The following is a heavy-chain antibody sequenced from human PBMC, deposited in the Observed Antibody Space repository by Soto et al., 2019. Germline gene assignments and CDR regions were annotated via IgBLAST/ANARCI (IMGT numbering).Heavy chain of an antibody. CDR2: IIPVFGTA. CDR3: ASAKAVVVAPLDI. CDR1: GGVFRNYA. Sequence: QVQLVQSGAEVKKPGSSVKVSCKASGGVFRNYAINWVRQAPGQGLEWMGGIIPVFGTADYPQKFQGRVTITADESTTTAYMELTSLKTEDTAVYFCASAKAVVVAPLDIWGQGTMVTVSS. D-gene: IGHD2-15*01. V-gene: IGHV1-69*01. J-gene: IGHJ3*02.